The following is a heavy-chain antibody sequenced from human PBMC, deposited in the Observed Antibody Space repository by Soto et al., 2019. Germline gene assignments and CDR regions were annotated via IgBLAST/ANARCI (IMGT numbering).Heavy chain of an antibody. CDR1: GFTFSDYY. D-gene: IGHD3-22*01. Sequence: GGSLRLSCAASGFTFSDYYMSWIRQAPGKGLEWVSYISSSGSIIYYADSVKGRFTISRGNARNSLYLQLNSLGAEDTAVYCCAREQGYYESSGYFDYWGQGTLVTVSS. J-gene: IGHJ4*02. CDR3: AREQGYYESSGYFDY. V-gene: IGHV3-11*01. CDR2: ISSSGSII.